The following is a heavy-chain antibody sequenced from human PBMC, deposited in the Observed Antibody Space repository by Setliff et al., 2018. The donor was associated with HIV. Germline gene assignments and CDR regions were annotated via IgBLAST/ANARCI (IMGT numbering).Heavy chain of an antibody. CDR3: ARLTLYSSSWYGTRDYFDY. J-gene: IGHJ4*02. Sequence: SETLSLTCAVSGYSLSSGYYWGWIRQPPGKGLEWIGSIYYSGSTYYNPSLKSRVTISVDTSKNQFSLKLSSVTVADTAVYYCARLTLYSSSWYGTRDYFDYWGQGTLVTVSS. CDR2: IYYSGST. CDR1: GYSLSSGYY. D-gene: IGHD6-13*01. V-gene: IGHV4-38-2*01.